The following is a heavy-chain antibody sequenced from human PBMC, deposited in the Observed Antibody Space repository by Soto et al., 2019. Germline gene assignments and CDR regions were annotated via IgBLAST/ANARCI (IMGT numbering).Heavy chain of an antibody. CDR3: ARFLPFDY. CDR2: INPNSGGT. J-gene: IGHJ4*02. CDR1: GYTFTGYD. V-gene: IGHV1-2*02. Sequence: ASVKVSCKASGYTFTGYDMNWVRQAPGQGLEWMGWINPNSGGTNYAQKVQGRVTMTRDTSISTAYMELSRLRSDDTAVYYCARFLPFDYWGQGTLVTVS.